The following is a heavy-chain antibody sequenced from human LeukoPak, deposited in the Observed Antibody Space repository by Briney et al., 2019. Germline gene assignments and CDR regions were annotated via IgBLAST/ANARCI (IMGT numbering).Heavy chain of an antibody. V-gene: IGHV3-48*03. Sequence: PGGSLRLSCAASGFTFSSYEMNWVRQAPGKGLEWISDISSSRTTIYYADSVKGRFTISRDNAKNSLYLQMNSLRVEDTAVYYCARDGRDSTIAALPHYYYMDVWGKGTTVTVSS. CDR2: ISSSRTTI. D-gene: IGHD6-6*01. CDR1: GFTFSSYE. J-gene: IGHJ6*03. CDR3: ARDGRDSTIAALPHYYYMDV.